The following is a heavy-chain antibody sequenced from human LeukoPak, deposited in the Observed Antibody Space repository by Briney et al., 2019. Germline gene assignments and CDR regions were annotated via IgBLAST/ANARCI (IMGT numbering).Heavy chain of an antibody. J-gene: IGHJ6*03. CDR2: IYSGGNT. D-gene: IGHD3-3*01. V-gene: IGHV3-53*01. CDR1: GFTVSSNY. Sequence: GGSLRLSCAASGFTVSSNYMSWVRQAPGKGLEWVSVIYSGGNTYYADSVKGRFTISRDNSKNTLYLQMNSLRAEDTAVYYCATNFWRGFYSSFYMVVWSKGTTVTVSS. CDR3: ATNFWRGFYSSFYMVV.